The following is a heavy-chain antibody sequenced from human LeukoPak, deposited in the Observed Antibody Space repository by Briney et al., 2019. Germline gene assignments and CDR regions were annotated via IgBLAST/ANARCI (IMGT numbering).Heavy chain of an antibody. D-gene: IGHD3-10*01. CDR1: GFTFSSYG. Sequence: GGSLSLSCAASGFTFSSYGMHWVRQAPGKGLEWVAFIRYDGSNKYYADSVKGRFTISRDNSRNTLYLQMNSLRDEDTAVYYCAKDPGAHYYGSGSYRRGSYFDYWGQGTLVTVSS. V-gene: IGHV3-30*02. CDR3: AKDPGAHYYGSGSYRRGSYFDY. CDR2: IRYDGSNK. J-gene: IGHJ4*02.